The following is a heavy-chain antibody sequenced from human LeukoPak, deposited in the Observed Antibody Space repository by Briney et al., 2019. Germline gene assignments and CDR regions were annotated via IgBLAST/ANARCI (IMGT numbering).Heavy chain of an antibody. J-gene: IGHJ4*02. CDR1: GFTFSSYG. Sequence: GGSLRLSCAASGFTFSSYGMHWVRQAPGKGLEWVAFIRYDGSNKYYADSVKGRFTISRDNSKNTLYLQMNGLRAEDTAVYYCAKDPSFRPGYFDYWGQGTLVTVSS. CDR3: AKDPSFRPGYFDY. CDR2: IRYDGSNK. V-gene: IGHV3-30*02.